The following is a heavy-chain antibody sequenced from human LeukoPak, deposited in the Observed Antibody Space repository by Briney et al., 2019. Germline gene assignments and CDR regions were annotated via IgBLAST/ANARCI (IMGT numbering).Heavy chain of an antibody. J-gene: IGHJ5*02. V-gene: IGHV3-49*03. D-gene: IGHD2-2*01. CDR3: TRAYTQLGFDP. CDR2: IRSKAYGGTT. Sequence: GGSLRLSCTASGFTFGDYAMSWFRQAPGKGLAWVGFIRSKAYGGTTEYAASVKGRFTISRDDSKSIAYLQMNSLKTEDTAVYYCTRAYTQLGFDPWGQGTLVTVSS. CDR1: GFTFGDYA.